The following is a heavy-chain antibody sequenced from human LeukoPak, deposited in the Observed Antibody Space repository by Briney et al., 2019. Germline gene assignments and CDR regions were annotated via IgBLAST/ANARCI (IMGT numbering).Heavy chain of an antibody. Sequence: SVKVSCKASGGTFSSYAISWVRQAPGQGLEWMGRIIPILGIANYAQKFQGRVTITADKSTSTAYMELSSLRSEDTAVYYCASYSSSHPLRYWGQGTLVTVSS. V-gene: IGHV1-69*04. J-gene: IGHJ4*02. D-gene: IGHD6-13*01. CDR2: IIPILGIA. CDR1: GGTFSSYA. CDR3: ASYSSSHPLRY.